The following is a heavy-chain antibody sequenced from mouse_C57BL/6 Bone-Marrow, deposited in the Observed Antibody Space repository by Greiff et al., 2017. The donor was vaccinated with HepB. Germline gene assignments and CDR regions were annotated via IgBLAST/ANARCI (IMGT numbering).Heavy chain of an antibody. V-gene: IGHV5-6*01. CDR1: GFTFSSYG. CDR2: ISSGGSYT. CDR3: ARRSRWLLRYYFDY. D-gene: IGHD2-3*01. J-gene: IGHJ2*01. Sequence: EVHLVESGGDLVKPGGSLKLSCAASGFTFSSYGMSWVRQTPDKRLEWVATISSGGSYTYYPDSVKGRFTISRDNAKNTLYLQMSSLKSEDTAMYYCARRSRWLLRYYFDYWGQGTTLTVSS.